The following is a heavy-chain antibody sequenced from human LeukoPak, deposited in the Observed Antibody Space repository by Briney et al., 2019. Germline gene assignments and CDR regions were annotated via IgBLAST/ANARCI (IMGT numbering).Heavy chain of an antibody. D-gene: IGHD3-3*01. CDR2: IQYDASNK. CDR3: AKGSNDFWSGYLPGFDP. CDR1: GFTFSNYG. V-gene: IGHV3-30*02. Sequence: GGSLRLSCAASGFTFSNYGMHWVRQAPGKGLEWVAFIQYDASNKYYSDSVKGRFTISRDNSKNTLYLKMNSLRAEDTAVYYCAKGSNDFWSGYLPGFDPWGQGTLVTVPS. J-gene: IGHJ5*02.